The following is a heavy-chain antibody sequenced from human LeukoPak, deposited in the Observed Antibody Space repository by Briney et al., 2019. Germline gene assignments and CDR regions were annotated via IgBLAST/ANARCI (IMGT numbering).Heavy chain of an antibody. V-gene: IGHV1-18*01. D-gene: IGHD5-24*01. CDR3: ARVIGDGYNYRSYFDY. CDR2: ISAYNGNT. J-gene: IGHJ4*02. CDR1: GYTFTSYG. Sequence: VSVKVSCKASGYTFTSYGISWVRQAPGQGLEWMGWISAYNGNTNYAQKLQGRVTMTTDTSTSTAYMELRSLRSDDTAVYYCARVIGDGYNYRSYFDYWGQGTLVTVSS.